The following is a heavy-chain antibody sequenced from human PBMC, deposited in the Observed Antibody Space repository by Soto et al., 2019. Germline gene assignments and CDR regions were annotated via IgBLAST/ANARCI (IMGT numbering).Heavy chain of an antibody. CDR2: IYYSRST. CDR3: ARGCCIGGACEGPVAV. D-gene: IGHD2-15*01. Sequence: NPSETQSLTCTVSGGSVISPNSYWGWIRRAPGKGLEWLGNIYYSRSTYYIPSLESRLTISADTSKNQFSLRLTSVTAADTAVYSCARGCCIGGACEGPVAVWVCGTTVTVS. J-gene: IGHJ3*01. CDR1: GGSVISPNSY. V-gene: IGHV4-39*01.